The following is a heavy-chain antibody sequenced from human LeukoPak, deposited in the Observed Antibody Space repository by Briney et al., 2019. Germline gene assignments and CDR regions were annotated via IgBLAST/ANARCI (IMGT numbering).Heavy chain of an antibody. CDR3: ARALYNHGWYPDYFDY. CDR1: GFTFSSYW. J-gene: IGHJ4*02. V-gene: IGHV3-7*01. D-gene: IGHD6-19*01. Sequence: GGSLRLSCAAYGFTFSSYWMGWVRQAPGKGLEWVANIKPDGYDKYYVDSLKGRFTISRDNAKNSLYLQMDSLTAEDTALYYCARALYNHGWYPDYFDYWGQGTLVTVSS. CDR2: IKPDGYDK.